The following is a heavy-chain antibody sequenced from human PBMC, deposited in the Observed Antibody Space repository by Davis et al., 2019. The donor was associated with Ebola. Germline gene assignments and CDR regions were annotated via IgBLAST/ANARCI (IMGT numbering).Heavy chain of an antibody. CDR3: AKWTKVASTREGVY. CDR2: ISGTRGST. D-gene: IGHD5-12*01. V-gene: IGHV3-23*01. Sequence: PGGSLRLSCAASGFTFSSYGMSWVRQAPGKGLEWVSAISGTRGSTHYADSVKGRFTISRDNSKNTLYLHMNSLRVEDTAEYYCAKWTKVASTREGVYWGQGTLVTVSS. J-gene: IGHJ4*02. CDR1: GFTFSSYG.